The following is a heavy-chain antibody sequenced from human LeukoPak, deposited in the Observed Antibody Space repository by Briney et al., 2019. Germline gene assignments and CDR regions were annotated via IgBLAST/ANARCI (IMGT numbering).Heavy chain of an antibody. J-gene: IGHJ4*02. V-gene: IGHV3-7*01. CDR3: VGGDY. CDR2: INQDGSDK. Sequence: GGSLRLYCAAPGLTFSINWKNWVRQAPGKGLECVANINQDGSDKYYVDSVKGRFTISRDNTKNSLYLQMNSLRAEDTAVYYCVGGDYWGQGTLVTVSS. CDR1: GLTFSINW.